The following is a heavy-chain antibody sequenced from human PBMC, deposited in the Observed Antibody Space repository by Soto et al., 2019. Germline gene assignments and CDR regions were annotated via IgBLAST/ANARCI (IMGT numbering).Heavy chain of an antibody. V-gene: IGHV1-69*13. CDR2: IIPIFGTA. Sequence: SVKVSCKASGGTFSSYAISWVRQAPGQGLEWMGGIIPIFGTANYAQKFQGRVTITADESTSTAYMELSSLRSEDTAVYYCARDGGLLVPANPYYYYYGMDVWGQGTTVTVSS. D-gene: IGHD2-2*01. J-gene: IGHJ6*02. CDR1: GGTFSSYA. CDR3: ARDGGLLVPANPYYYYYGMDV.